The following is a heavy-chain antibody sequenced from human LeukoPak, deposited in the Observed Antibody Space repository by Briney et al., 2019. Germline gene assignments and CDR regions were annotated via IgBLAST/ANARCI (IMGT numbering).Heavy chain of an antibody. CDR1: GYTFTSYY. CDR2: INPSGGST. D-gene: IGHD4-23*01. Sequence: ASVKVSCKASGYTFTSYYMHWVRQAPGQGLERMRIINPSGGSTSYAQKFQGRVTMTRDTSTSTVYMELSSLRSEDTAVYYCATEPRQAVQDYGGYDYWGQGTLVTVSS. J-gene: IGHJ4*02. CDR3: ATEPRQAVQDYGGYDY. V-gene: IGHV1-46*01.